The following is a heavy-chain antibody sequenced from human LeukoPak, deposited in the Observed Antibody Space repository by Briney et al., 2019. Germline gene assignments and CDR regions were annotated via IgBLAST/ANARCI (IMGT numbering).Heavy chain of an antibody. CDR2: INHSGST. V-gene: IGHV4-34*01. CDR3: ARVNSSSWYFYYYYYMDV. J-gene: IGHJ6*03. D-gene: IGHD6-13*01. CDR1: GGSFSGYY. Sequence: RSSETLSLTCAVYGGSFSGYYWSWIRQPPGKGLEWIGEINHSGSTNYNPSLKSRVTISVDTSKNQFSLKLSSVTAADTAVYYCARVNSSSWYFYYYYYMDVWGKGTTVTVSS.